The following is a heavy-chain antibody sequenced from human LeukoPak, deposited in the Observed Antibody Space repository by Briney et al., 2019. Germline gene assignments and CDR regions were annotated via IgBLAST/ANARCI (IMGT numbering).Heavy chain of an antibody. CDR2: IYYSGST. Sequence: SETLSLTCTVSGGSISSGDYYWSWIRQPPGKGLEWIGYIYYSGSTYYNPSLKSRVTISVDMSKNQFSLKLSSVTAADTAVYYCARYTDSSGYYYDYWGQGTLVTVSS. J-gene: IGHJ4*02. CDR3: ARYTDSSGYYYDY. V-gene: IGHV4-30-4*01. CDR1: GGSISSGDYY. D-gene: IGHD3-22*01.